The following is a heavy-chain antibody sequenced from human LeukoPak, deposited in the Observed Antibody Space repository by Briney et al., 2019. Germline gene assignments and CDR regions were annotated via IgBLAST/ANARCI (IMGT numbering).Heavy chain of an antibody. CDR3: ARYSEPPRYFDY. CDR2: IYYSGTT. V-gene: IGHV4-31*03. J-gene: IGHJ4*02. D-gene: IGHD2-15*01. CDR1: GGSISSGGYY. Sequence: SQTLSLTCTVSGGSISSGGYYWSWIRQHPGKGLEWIGYIYYSGTTNYNPSLKSRVTISVDTSNNQFSLRLTSVTAADTAVYYCARYSEPPRYFDYWGQGTLVTVSS.